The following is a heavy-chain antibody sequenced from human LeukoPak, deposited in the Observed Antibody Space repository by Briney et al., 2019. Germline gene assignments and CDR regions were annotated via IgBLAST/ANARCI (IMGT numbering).Heavy chain of an antibody. D-gene: IGHD3-3*01. Sequence: SETLSLTCTVSGGSITSYHWSWIRQPPGKGLEWIGYISYSGSTNYNPSLKSRVTISIDTSKNQFSLKLSSVTAADTAVYYCARVDFWSGLDYYYYYMDVWGKGTTVTVSS. CDR2: ISYSGST. V-gene: IGHV4-59*12. CDR1: GGSITSYH. J-gene: IGHJ6*03. CDR3: ARVDFWSGLDYYYYYMDV.